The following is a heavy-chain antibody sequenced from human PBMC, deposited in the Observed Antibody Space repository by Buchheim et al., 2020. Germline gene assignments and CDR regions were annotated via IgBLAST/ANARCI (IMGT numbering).Heavy chain of an antibody. CDR1: GGSISSYY. CDR3: ALTRGGYYGSGKLGWFDP. CDR2: IYYSGST. D-gene: IGHD3-10*01. Sequence: QVQLQESGPGLVKPSETLSLTCTVSGGSISSYYWSWIRQPPGKGLEWIGYIYYSGSTNYNPSLKSRVTISVDTSKNQFSLKLSSVTAADTAVYYCALTRGGYYGSGKLGWFDPWGQGTL. V-gene: IGHV4-59*01. J-gene: IGHJ5*02.